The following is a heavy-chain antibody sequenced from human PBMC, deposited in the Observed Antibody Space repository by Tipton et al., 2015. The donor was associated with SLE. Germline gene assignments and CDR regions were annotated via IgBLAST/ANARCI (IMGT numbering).Heavy chain of an antibody. J-gene: IGHJ3*01. V-gene: IGHV4-39*07. CDR2: IYYRGGI. D-gene: IGHD2-2*01. CDR3: ATQGSVVPAAGLVGLDAFDL. CDR1: GFTFSSQE. Sequence: LRLSCTASGFTFSSQEMNWVRQAPGKGLEWVGSIYYRGGIYYNPSLRSRVTISVDTSKEQFSLKLTSVTAADTAVYYCATQGSVVPAAGLVGLDAFDLWGQGTVVTVSS.